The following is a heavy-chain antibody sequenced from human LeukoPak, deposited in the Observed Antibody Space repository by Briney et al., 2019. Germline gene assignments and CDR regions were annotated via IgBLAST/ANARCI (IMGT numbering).Heavy chain of an antibody. CDR1: GYTFTSYV. D-gene: IGHD2-2*01. CDR3: AGQQMTRYCSSTSCYEEVGYMGV. CDR2: ISAYNGNT. Sequence: ASVKVSCKTSGYTFTSYVISWVRQAPGQGLEWMGWISAYNGNTNYAQKLQGRVTMTTDTSTSTAYMELRSLRSDDTAVYYCAGQQMTRYCSSTSCYEEVGYMGVWGKGTTVTVSS. J-gene: IGHJ6*03. V-gene: IGHV1-18*01.